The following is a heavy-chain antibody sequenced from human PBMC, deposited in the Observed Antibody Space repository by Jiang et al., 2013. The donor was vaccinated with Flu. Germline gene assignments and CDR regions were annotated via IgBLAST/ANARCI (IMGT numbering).Heavy chain of an antibody. CDR3: ARDSRYCSGGSCYYTWFDP. CDR2: INAGNGNT. Sequence: SGAEVKKPGASVKVSCKASGYTFTSYAMHWVRQAPGQRLEWMGWINAGNGNTKYSQKFQGRVTITRDTSASTAYMELSSLRSEDTAVYYCARDSRYCSGGSCYYTWFDPWGQGTLVTVSS. V-gene: IGHV1-3*01. J-gene: IGHJ5*02. D-gene: IGHD2-15*01. CDR1: GYTFTSYA.